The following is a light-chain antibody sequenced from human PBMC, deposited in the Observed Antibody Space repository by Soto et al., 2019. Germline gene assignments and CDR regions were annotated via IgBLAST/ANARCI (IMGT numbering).Light chain of an antibody. J-gene: IGKJ2*01. Sequence: IQMTQSPSTLSASVGDRVTITCRASQSISTWLAWYQQKPGKAPKLLIYAASTLQSGVPSRFSGSGSGTQFTLTVSSLQPDDFAFYYCQQYNTYSYTFGQGTKLEIK. V-gene: IGKV1-5*01. CDR1: QSISTW. CDR3: QQYNTYSYT. CDR2: AAS.